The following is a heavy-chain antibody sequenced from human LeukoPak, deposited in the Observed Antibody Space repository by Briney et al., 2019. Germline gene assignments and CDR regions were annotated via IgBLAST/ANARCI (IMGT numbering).Heavy chain of an antibody. CDR2: ISAYNGNT. CDR3: AREGVSTILTGFWFDP. D-gene: IGHD3-9*01. V-gene: IGHV1-18*01. Sequence: ASVNVSCKASGYTFTSYGISWVRQAPGQGLEWMGWISAYNGNTNYAQKLQGRVTMTTDTSTSTAYMELRSLRSDDTAVYYCAREGVSTILTGFWFDPWGQGTLVTVSS. CDR1: GYTFTSYG. J-gene: IGHJ5*02.